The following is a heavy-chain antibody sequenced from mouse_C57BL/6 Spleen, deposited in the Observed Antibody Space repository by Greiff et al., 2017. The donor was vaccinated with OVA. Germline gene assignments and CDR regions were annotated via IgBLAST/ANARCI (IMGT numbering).Heavy chain of an antibody. Sequence: QVQLQQPGAELVKPGASVKLSCKASGYTFTSYWMHWVKQRPGQGLEWIGMIHPNSGSTNDNEKFKSKATLTVDKSSSTAYMQLSSLTSEDSAVYYCARAMISLDYWGQGTTLTVSS. V-gene: IGHV1-64*01. CDR1: GYTFTSYW. CDR2: IHPNSGST. D-gene: IGHD2-4*01. J-gene: IGHJ2*01. CDR3: ARAMISLDY.